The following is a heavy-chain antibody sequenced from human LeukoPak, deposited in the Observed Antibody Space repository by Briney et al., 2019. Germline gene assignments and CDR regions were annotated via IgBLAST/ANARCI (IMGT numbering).Heavy chain of an antibody. CDR3: ARDPYDSSGRYFAL. D-gene: IGHD3-22*01. CDR1: GGSFSGYY. V-gene: IGHV4-34*01. Sequence: SETLSLTCAVYGGSFSGYYWSWIRQPPGKGLEWIGEINHSGSTNYNPSLKSRVTISVDTSKNQFSLKLNSVTAADTAVYYCARDPYDSSGRYFALWGRGTLVTVSS. J-gene: IGHJ2*01. CDR2: INHSGST.